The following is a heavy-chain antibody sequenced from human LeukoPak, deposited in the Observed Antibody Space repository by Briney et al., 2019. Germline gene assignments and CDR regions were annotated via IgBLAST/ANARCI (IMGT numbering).Heavy chain of an antibody. Sequence: PSETLSLTCTVSGGSISSYYWSWIRQPAGKGLEWIGRIYTSGSTNYNPSLKSRVTMSVDTSKNQFSLKLSSVTAADTAVYYCAGQWEPYYYYYGMDVWGQGTTVTVSS. CDR3: AGQWEPYYYYYGMDV. CDR1: GGSISSYY. J-gene: IGHJ6*02. D-gene: IGHD1-26*01. V-gene: IGHV4-4*07. CDR2: IYTSGST.